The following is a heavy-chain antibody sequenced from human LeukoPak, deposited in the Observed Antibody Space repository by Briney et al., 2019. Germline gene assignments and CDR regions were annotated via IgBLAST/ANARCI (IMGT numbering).Heavy chain of an antibody. CDR3: ARDLKGRGRYCSSTSCYTYFDY. CDR2: ISSSSSTI. D-gene: IGHD2-2*02. Sequence: PGGSLRLSCAASGFTFSSYSMNWVRQAPGKGLEWVSYISSSSSTIYYADSVKGRFTISRDNAKNSLYLQMNSLRAEDTAVYYCARDLKGRGRYCSSTSCYTYFDYWGQGTLVTVSS. V-gene: IGHV3-48*01. J-gene: IGHJ4*02. CDR1: GFTFSSYS.